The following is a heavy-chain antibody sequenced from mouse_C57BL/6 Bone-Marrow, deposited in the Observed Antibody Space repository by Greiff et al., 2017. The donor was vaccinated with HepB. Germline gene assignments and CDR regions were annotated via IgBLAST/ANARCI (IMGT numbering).Heavy chain of an antibody. CDR2: IYPGSGST. J-gene: IGHJ2*01. D-gene: IGHD2-2*01. CDR3: ARKGGYDGYYFDY. Sequence: QVQLQQPGAELVKPGASVKMSCKASGYTFTSYWITWVKQRPGQGLEWIGDIYPGSGSTNYNEKFKSKATLTVDTSSSTAYMQLSSLTSEDSAVYYGARKGGYDGYYFDYWGQGTTLTVSA. V-gene: IGHV1-55*01. CDR1: GYTFTSYW.